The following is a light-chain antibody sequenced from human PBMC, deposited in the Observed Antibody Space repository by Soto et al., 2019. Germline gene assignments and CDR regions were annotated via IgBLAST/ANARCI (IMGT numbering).Light chain of an antibody. V-gene: IGLV2-23*01. CDR1: SSDVGSYNL. J-gene: IGLJ2*01. CDR2: EGS. Sequence: QSALTQPASVSGSPGQSITISCTGTSSDVGSYNLVSWYKQHPGKAPKLMIYEGSKRPSGVSNRFSGSKSGNTASLTISGLQAEDEADYYCCSYAGSSTSYVVFGGGTKLTVL. CDR3: CSYAGSSTSYVV.